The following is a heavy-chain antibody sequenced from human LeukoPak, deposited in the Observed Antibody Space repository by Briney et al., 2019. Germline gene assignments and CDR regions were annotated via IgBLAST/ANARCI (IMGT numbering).Heavy chain of an antibody. D-gene: IGHD5-24*01. CDR3: ATDHSMANTAWWFDP. J-gene: IGHJ5*02. CDR1: GYTITNNY. V-gene: IGHV1-46*01. Sequence: ASVKVSCKASGYTITNNYMHWVRQAPGQGLEWMGVINPSGTGTSYAQKFQGRITMSRDTSTSTVYMELSSLKSEDTAFYYCATDHSMANTAWWFDPWGQGTLVTVSS. CDR2: INPSGTGT.